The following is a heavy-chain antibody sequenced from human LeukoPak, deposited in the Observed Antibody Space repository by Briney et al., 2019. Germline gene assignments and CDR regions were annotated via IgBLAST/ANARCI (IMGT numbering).Heavy chain of an antibody. J-gene: IGHJ6*03. CDR3: ARAYFYYYYMDV. Sequence: SVKVSCKASGGTFSSYAISWVRRAPGQGLEWMGGIIPIFGTANYAQKFQGRVTITTDESTSTAYMELSSLRSEDTAVYYCARAYFYYYYMDVWGKGTTVTVSS. V-gene: IGHV1-69*05. CDR2: IIPIFGTA. CDR1: GGTFSSYA.